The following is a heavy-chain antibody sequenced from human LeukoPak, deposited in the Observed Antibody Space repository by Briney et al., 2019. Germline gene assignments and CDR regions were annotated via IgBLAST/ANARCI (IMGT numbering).Heavy chain of an antibody. CDR3: ARSCCSSTGCGDV. CDR2: IYYSGST. J-gene: IGHJ6*04. V-gene: IGHV4-59*01. Sequence: SETLSLTCTVSGGSISSYYWSWIRQPPGKGLEWIGYIYYSGSTNYNPSLKSRVTISVDTSKNQFSLKLSSVTAADTAVYYCARSCCSSTGCGDVWGKGTTVTVSS. CDR1: GGSISSYY. D-gene: IGHD2-2*01.